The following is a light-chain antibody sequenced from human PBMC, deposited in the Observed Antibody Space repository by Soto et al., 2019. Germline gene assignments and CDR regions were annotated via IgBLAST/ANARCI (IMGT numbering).Light chain of an antibody. Sequence: VIVITRSPSLLSASTGYIFTIIFRMSQGISSYLAWYQQKPGKAPKLLIYAASSLQIGVPSRFGGSGSGTDFTLAISGLQPEDFATYYCQQSYILMSTFGEGTKVDI. J-gene: IGKJ1*01. V-gene: IGKV1D-8*03. CDR2: AAS. CDR1: QGISSY. CDR3: QQSYILMST.